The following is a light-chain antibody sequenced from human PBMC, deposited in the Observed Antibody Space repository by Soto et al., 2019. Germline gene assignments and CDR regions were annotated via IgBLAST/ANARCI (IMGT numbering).Light chain of an antibody. Sequence: ETVMTQSPATLSVSPGERATLSCRASQSVSSNLAWYQQKPGQAPRFLIYGASTRATGIPARFSGSGSGTEFTLTISSLQSEDFAVYYCQQYNDWPRTFGQGTKVEIK. CDR3: QQYNDWPRT. CDR2: GAS. J-gene: IGKJ1*01. V-gene: IGKV3-15*01. CDR1: QSVSSN.